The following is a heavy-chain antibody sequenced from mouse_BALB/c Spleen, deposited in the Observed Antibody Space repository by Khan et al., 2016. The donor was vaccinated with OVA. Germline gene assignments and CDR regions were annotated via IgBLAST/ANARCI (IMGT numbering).Heavy chain of an antibody. D-gene: IGHD1-1*01. J-gene: IGHJ4*01. CDR1: GDSITSGF. V-gene: IGHV3-8*02. CDR3: AGADGSWAMDY. Sequence: EVQLQESGPSLVKPSQTLSLTCSVTGDSITSGFWNWIRKFPGNKFEYMGYVTYSGNTYYNPSLKSRISITRDTSKSQYYLQLNSVTTEDTATYFCAGADGSWAMDYWGQGTSVTVSS. CDR2: VTYSGNT.